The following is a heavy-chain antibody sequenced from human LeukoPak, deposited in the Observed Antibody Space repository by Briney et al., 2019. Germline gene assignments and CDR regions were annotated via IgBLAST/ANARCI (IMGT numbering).Heavy chain of an antibody. Sequence: SETLSLTCAVYGGSFSGYYWSWIRQPPGKGLEWIGEINHSGSTNYNPSLKSRVTISVDTSKNQFSLKLNSVTAADTAVYYCAREGHSGYDSLDYWGRGTLVTVSS. CDR1: GGSFSGYY. CDR2: INHSGST. CDR3: AREGHSGYDSLDY. V-gene: IGHV4-34*01. J-gene: IGHJ4*02. D-gene: IGHD5-12*01.